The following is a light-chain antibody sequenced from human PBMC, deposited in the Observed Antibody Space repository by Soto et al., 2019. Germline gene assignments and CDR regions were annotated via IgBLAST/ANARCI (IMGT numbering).Light chain of an antibody. Sequence: SYELTQPPSVSVAPGKTARITCGGNNIGSKSVHWYQQKPGQAPVLVIYYDSDRPSGIHERFSGSNSGNTATLTISRVEAGDEADYYCQVWDSSSDHPAVFGGGTQLTVL. V-gene: IGLV3-21*04. CDR2: YDS. J-gene: IGLJ7*01. CDR3: QVWDSSSDHPAV. CDR1: NIGSKS.